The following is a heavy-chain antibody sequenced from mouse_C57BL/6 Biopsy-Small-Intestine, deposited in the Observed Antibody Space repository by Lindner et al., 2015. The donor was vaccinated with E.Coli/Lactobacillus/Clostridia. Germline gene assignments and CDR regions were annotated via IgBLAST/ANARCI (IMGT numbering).Heavy chain of an antibody. CDR3: VRDRYYGSSPYYAMDY. CDR1: GFTFNTYA. Sequence: VQLQESGGGLVQPKGSLKLSCAASGFTFNTYAMHWVRQAPGKGLEWVARIRSKSSNYATYYADSVKDRFTISRDDSQSMLYLQMNNLKTEDTAMYYCVRDRYYGSSPYYAMDYWGQGTSVTVS. V-gene: IGHV10-3*01. J-gene: IGHJ4*01. D-gene: IGHD1-1*01. CDR2: IRSKSSNYAT.